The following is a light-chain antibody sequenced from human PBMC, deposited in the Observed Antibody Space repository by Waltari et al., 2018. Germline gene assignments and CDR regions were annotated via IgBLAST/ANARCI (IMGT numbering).Light chain of an antibody. Sequence: QSALTQPPSASGSPGQSVTISCTGTSDIGDSNYVSWYQQHPGKVPKLMIYDVYKRPSGVPDRFSGYKSGNTAFLTVSGLQGEDEADYYCSSFAGTHHVVFGGGTKLTVL. CDR2: DVY. J-gene: IGLJ2*01. V-gene: IGLV2-8*01. CDR3: SSFAGTHHVV. CDR1: SDIGDSNY.